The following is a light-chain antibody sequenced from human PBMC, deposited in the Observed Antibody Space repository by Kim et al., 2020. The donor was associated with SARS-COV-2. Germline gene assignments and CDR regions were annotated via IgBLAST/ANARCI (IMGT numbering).Light chain of an antibody. J-gene: IGLJ3*02. CDR1: SSNIGSEY. Sequence: QSVLTQPPSASGTPGQRITISCSGSSSNIGSEYVYWYQQLPGTAPKLLIHTNDQRPSGVPDRFSASKSGTSASLAISGLRSEDEADYYCASWDDSLSAWEFGGGTPLTVL. CDR3: ASWDDSLSAWE. CDR2: TND. V-gene: IGLV1-47*02.